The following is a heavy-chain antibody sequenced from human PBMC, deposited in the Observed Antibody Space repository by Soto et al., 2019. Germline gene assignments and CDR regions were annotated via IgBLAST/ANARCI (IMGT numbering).Heavy chain of an antibody. CDR1: GFTFSSYA. V-gene: IGHV3-23*01. CDR3: AKASGGFGEFDY. J-gene: IGHJ4*02. D-gene: IGHD3-10*01. CDR2: ISGSGGST. Sequence: EVQLLESGGGLVQPGGSLRLSCAASGFTFSSYAMSWVRQAPGKGLEWVSAISGSGGSTYYADSVKGRFTISRDNSKNTLYLQMNSLSAEDTAVYDCAKASGGFGEFDYWGQGTLVTVSS.